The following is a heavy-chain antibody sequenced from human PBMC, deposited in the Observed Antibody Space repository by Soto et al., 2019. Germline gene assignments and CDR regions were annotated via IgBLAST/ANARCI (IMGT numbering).Heavy chain of an antibody. CDR2: ISGSGGST. D-gene: IGHD6-13*01. V-gene: IGHV3-23*01. J-gene: IGHJ4*02. CDR3: AKAPSISWYQCYFDY. CDR1: GFTFSSYA. Sequence: GGSLRLSCAASGFTFSSYAMSWVRQAPGKGLEWVSAISGSGGSTYYADSVKGRFTISRDNSKNTLYLQMNSLRAEDTAVYYCAKAPSISWYQCYFDYWGQGTLVTVSS.